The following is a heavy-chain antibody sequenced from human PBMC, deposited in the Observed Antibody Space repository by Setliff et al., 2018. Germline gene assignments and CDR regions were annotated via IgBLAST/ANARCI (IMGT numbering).Heavy chain of an antibody. CDR1: GFTFTNAW. J-gene: IGHJ6*02. CDR3: ITLSTIPLGV. CDR2: IKSKTDGGTT. D-gene: IGHD2-2*01. Sequence: SCAASGFTFTNAWMSWVRQAPGKGLEWVGRIKSKTDGGTTDYAAPVKGRFTISRDDSKNTLYLQMNSLKTEDTAVYYCITLSTIPLGVWGQGTTVTVSS. V-gene: IGHV3-15*01.